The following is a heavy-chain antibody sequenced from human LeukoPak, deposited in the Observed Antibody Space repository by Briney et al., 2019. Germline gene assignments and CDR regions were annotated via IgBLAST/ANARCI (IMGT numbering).Heavy chain of an antibody. CDR1: GYIFIDYY. V-gene: IGHV1-2*06. J-gene: IGHJ5*02. CDR2: INPNSGGA. CDR3: ARGPVTPIQNWFDP. D-gene: IGHD4-17*01. Sequence: ASVKVSCTATGYIFIDYYMHWVRQAPGQGLEWMGRINPNSGGANYAQKFQGRVTMTRDTSINTAYMELSRLGSDDTAMYYCARGPVTPIQNWFDPWGQGTLVTVSS.